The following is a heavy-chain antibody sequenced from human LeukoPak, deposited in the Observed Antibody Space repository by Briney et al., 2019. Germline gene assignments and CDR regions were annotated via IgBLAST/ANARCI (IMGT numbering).Heavy chain of an antibody. CDR2: IGTAGDT. Sequence: PGGSLRLSCAASGFTFSSYDMHWVRQATGKGLEWVSAIGTAGDTYYPGSVKGRFTISRDNSKNTLYLQMNSLRAEDSAVYYCAKGPQWLVNYFDYWGQGTLVTVSS. D-gene: IGHD6-19*01. CDR3: AKGPQWLVNYFDY. J-gene: IGHJ4*02. CDR1: GFTFSSYD. V-gene: IGHV3-13*01.